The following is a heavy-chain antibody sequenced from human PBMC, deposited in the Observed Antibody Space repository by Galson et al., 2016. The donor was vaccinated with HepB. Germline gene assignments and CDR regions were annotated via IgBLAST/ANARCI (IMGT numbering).Heavy chain of an antibody. Sequence: SLRLSCAASKFIFRGFWMQWVRQAPGEGLKWVARINGDGSTTVYADSVRGRFIISRDNVNSILFLQMTSLRADDTAVYFRSRDRNFAADTWGQGTLVTVSS. J-gene: IGHJ5*02. CDR2: INGDGSTT. D-gene: IGHD6-13*01. CDR3: SRDRNFAADT. CDR1: KFIFRGFW. V-gene: IGHV3-74*01.